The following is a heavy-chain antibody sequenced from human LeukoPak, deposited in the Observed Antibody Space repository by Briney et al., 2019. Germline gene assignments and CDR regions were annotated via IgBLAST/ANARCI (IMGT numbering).Heavy chain of an antibody. CDR1: GGSISSSSYY. V-gene: IGHV4-39*01. Sequence: SETLSLTCTVSGGSISSSSYYSGWIRQPPGKGLEWIGSIYYSGSTYYNPSLKSRVTISVDTSKNQFSLKLSSVTAADTAVYYCATSSTSLTWFDPWGQGTLVTVSS. CDR3: ATSSTSLTWFDP. J-gene: IGHJ5*02. D-gene: IGHD2-2*01. CDR2: IYYSGST.